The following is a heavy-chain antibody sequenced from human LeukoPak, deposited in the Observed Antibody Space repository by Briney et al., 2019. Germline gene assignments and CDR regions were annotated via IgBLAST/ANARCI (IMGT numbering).Heavy chain of an antibody. CDR2: ISYDGSNK. D-gene: IGHD5-18*01. CDR3: AKDRRVDTAMVDY. CDR1: GFTFSSYG. J-gene: IGHJ4*02. Sequence: PGRSLRLSCAASGFTFSSYGVHWVRQAPGKGLEWVAVISYDGSNKYYADSVKGRFTISRDNSKNTLYLQMNSLRAEDTAVYYCAKDRRVDTAMVDYWGQGTLVTVSS. V-gene: IGHV3-30*18.